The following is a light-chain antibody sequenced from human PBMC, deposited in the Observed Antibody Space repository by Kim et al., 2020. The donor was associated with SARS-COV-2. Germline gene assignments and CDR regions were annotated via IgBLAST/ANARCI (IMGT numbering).Light chain of an antibody. J-gene: IGKJ5*01. CDR1: QSLLHSNGYNY. CDR3: MQALQTLPT. CDR2: LGS. Sequence: PASISCRSSQSLLHSNGYNYLDWYLQKPGQSPQLLIYLGSNRASGVPDRFSGSGSGTDFTLKISRVEAEEVGVYYCMQALQTLPTFGQGTRLEIK. V-gene: IGKV2-28*01.